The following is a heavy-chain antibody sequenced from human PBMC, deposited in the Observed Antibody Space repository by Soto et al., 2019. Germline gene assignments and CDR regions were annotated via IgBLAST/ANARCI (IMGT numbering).Heavy chain of an antibody. CDR3: ARHSHSYGSGSYYEYYYYMDV. V-gene: IGHV4-39*01. D-gene: IGHD3-10*01. J-gene: IGHJ6*03. CDR1: GGSISSSSYY. CDR2: IYYSGST. Sequence: SETLSLTCTVSGGSISSSSYYWGWIRQPPGKGLEWIGSIYYSGSTYYNPSLKSRVTISVDTSKNQFSLKLSSVTAADTAVYYCARHSHSYGSGSYYEYYYYMDVWGKGTTVTVSS.